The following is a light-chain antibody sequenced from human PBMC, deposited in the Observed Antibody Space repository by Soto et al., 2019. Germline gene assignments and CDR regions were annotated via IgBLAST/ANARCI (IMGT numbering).Light chain of an antibody. CDR2: GAS. CDR1: QSVSSD. Sequence: EVVMTQSPATLSLSPGERATLSCRASQSVSSDLAWYQQKPGQAPRLLIYGASTRATDIPDRFSGGGSGTEFTRTISSLQSEDFAIYYCQQYNDWPPITFGPGTRVDFK. J-gene: IGKJ3*01. CDR3: QQYNDWPPIT. V-gene: IGKV3-15*01.